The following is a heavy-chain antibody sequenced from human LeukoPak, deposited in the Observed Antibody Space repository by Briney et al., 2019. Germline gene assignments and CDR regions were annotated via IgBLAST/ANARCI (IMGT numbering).Heavy chain of an antibody. V-gene: IGHV3-21*01. D-gene: IGHD3-22*01. J-gene: IGHJ4*02. CDR2: ISSSSSYI. CDR3: AKEYDSSGYYYFDY. Sequence: GGSLRLSCAASGFTFSDYSMNWVRQAPGKGLEWVSSISSSSSYIYYADSVKGRFTISRDNSKNTLYLQMNSLRAEDTAVYYCAKEYDSSGYYYFDYWGQGTLVTVSS. CDR1: GFTFSDYS.